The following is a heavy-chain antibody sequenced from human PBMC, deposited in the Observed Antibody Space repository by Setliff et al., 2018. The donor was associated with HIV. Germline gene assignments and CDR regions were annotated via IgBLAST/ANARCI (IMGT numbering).Heavy chain of an antibody. Sequence: PSETLSLTCAVFGGSFTDIGGSFTDYYWIWIRQPPGKGLEWIGNIYYSGSTYYNPSLKTRVTISVDGSKNQFSLKLKSVTAADTAVYYCARWHPPYGFWEEDYWGQGTLVTVSS. CDR3: ARWHPPYGFWEEDY. CDR2: IYYSGST. CDR1: GGSFTDIGGSFTDYY. V-gene: IGHV4-39*01. J-gene: IGHJ4*02. D-gene: IGHD3-10*01.